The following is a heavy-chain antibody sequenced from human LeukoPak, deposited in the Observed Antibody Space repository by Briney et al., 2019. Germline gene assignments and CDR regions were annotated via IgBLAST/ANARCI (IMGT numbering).Heavy chain of an antibody. Sequence: GGSLRLSCAASGFTVSSNYMSWVRQAPGKGLEWVSVIYSGGSTYYADSVKGRFTISRDNSKNTLYLQMNSLRAEDTAVYYCARVKVLQTGTYYFDYWGQGTLVTVSS. V-gene: IGHV3-66*01. D-gene: IGHD1-14*01. CDR3: ARVKVLQTGTYYFDY. CDR1: GFTVSSNY. J-gene: IGHJ4*02. CDR2: IYSGGST.